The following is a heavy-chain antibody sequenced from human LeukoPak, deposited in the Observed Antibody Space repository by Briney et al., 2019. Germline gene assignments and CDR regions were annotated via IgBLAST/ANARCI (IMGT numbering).Heavy chain of an antibody. Sequence: PGGSLRLSCAASGFTFSSYGMHWVRQAPVKGLGLVAVIWYDGSNKYYADSVNGRFTISRDNSKNTLYLQMNSLRAEDTAVYYCAREIRIMAGYHDSSGYHYWGEGTLVTVSS. CDR2: IWYDGSNK. J-gene: IGHJ4*02. V-gene: IGHV3-33*01. CDR1: GFTFSSYG. CDR3: AREIRIMAGYHDSSGYHY. D-gene: IGHD3-22*01.